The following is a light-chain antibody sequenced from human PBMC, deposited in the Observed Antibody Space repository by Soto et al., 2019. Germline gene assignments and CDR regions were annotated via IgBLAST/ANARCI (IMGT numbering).Light chain of an antibody. CDR3: SSYTSSSTHV. CDR1: SSDVGGYNF. V-gene: IGLV2-14*03. CDR2: DVN. J-gene: IGLJ1*01. Sequence: QSALTQPASVSGSPGQSITISCTGTSSDVGGYNFVSWYQQHPGKVPTLMIFDVNSRPSGVSERLSGSKSGNTASLPISGLQAEDEGDYYCSSYTSSSTHVFGSGTKVTVL.